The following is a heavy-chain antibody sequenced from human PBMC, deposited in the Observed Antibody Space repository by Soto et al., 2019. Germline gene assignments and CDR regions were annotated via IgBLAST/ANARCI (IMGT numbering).Heavy chain of an antibody. Sequence: GGSLRLSCAASGFTFADYAMHWVRHAPGKGLEWVSLISGDGGSTYYADSVKGRFTISRDNSKNSLYLQMNSLRTEDTALDYCAKDIESDYGGNSGNYFDYWGQGTLVTVSS. CDR2: ISGDGGST. J-gene: IGHJ4*02. CDR1: GFTFADYA. D-gene: IGHD4-17*01. CDR3: AKDIESDYGGNSGNYFDY. V-gene: IGHV3-43*02.